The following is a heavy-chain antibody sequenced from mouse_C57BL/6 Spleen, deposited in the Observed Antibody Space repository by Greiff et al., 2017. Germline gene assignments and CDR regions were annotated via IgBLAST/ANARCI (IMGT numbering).Heavy chain of an antibody. D-gene: IGHD4-1*01. CDR2: LRSKSSNYAT. CDR1: GFTFNTYA. J-gene: IGHJ4*01. Sequence: EVQGVESGGGLVQPTGSLKLSCAASGFTFNTYAMHWVRQAPGKGLEWVARLRSKSSNYATYYADSVKDRFTISRDDSQSMLYLQMNNLKTEDTAMYYCVRNWAYAMDYWGQGTSVTVSS. CDR3: VRNWAYAMDY. V-gene: IGHV10-3*01.